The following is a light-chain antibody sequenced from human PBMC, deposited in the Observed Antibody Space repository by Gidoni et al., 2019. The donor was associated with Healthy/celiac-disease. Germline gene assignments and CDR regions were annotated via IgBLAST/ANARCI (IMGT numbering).Light chain of an antibody. CDR2: LGT. J-gene: IGKJ2*01. CDR1: QSLLHSNGRNY. CDR3: MRAIQTPYT. V-gene: IGKV2-28*01. Sequence: EIVMTQSPPSLPFTPGEPAAISCRSSQSLLHSNGRNYLDWYLQNPGPSPQLLNYLGTNRASGVPDRFGGSGARTDFTLIISRVEAEDVGVYYCMRAIQTPYTFXQXTKLXIK.